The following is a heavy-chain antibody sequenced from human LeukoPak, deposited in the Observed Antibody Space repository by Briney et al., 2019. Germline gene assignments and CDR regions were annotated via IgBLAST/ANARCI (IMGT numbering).Heavy chain of an antibody. CDR3: SRQVVGKDY. J-gene: IGHJ4*02. CDR2: INHSGYT. Sequence: SETLSLTCAVYGEPSFSSHYWSWIRQTPGGALEWIGEINHSGYTNYNPSLKSRVTLSIDTSKNQFSLRLNSVTAADTAVYYCSRQVVGKDYWGQGTLVTVSS. CDR1: GEPSFSSHY. V-gene: IGHV4-34*01. D-gene: IGHD3-22*01.